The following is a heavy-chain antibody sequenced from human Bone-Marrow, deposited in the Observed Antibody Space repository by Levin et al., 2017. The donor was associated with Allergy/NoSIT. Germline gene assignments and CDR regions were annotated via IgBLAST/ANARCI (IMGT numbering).Heavy chain of an antibody. CDR2: ISYDGSNK. CDR1: GFTFSSYA. CDR3: ARDLLLWFGESLSSYYFGY. Sequence: GESLKISCAASGFTFSSYAMHWVRQAPGKGLEWVAVISYDGSNKYYADSVKGRFTISRDNSKNTLYLQMNSLRAEDTAVYYCARDLLLWFGESLSSYYFGYWGQGTLVTVSS. J-gene: IGHJ4*02. D-gene: IGHD3-10*01. V-gene: IGHV3-30-3*01.